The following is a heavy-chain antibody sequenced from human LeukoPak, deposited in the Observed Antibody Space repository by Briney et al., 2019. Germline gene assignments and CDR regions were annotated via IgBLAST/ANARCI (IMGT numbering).Heavy chain of an antibody. J-gene: IGHJ4*02. D-gene: IGHD3-22*01. CDR3: ARGGDYYYDSSVLLDY. CDR2: INWNGGST. CDR1: GFTFDDYG. Sequence: PGGSLRLSCAASGFTFDDYGMSWVRQAPGKGLEWVSGINWNGGSTGYADSVKGRFTISRDNAKNSLYLQMNSLRAEDTALYYCARGGDYYYDSSVLLDYWGQGTLVTVSS. V-gene: IGHV3-20*04.